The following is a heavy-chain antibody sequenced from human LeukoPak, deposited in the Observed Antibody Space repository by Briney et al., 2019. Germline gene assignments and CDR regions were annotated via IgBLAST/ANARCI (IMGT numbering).Heavy chain of an antibody. V-gene: IGHV3-64*01. J-gene: IGHJ5*02. CDR3: ARDGVGAYNWFDP. CDR2: ISSNGDNT. Sequence: GGSLRLSCAASGFTFSSYAMYWVRQAPGKGLEYVSAISSNGDNTYYASSVKGRFTTSRDNSKNTLYLQMGSLRAEDMAVYYWARDGVGAYNWFDPWGQGTLVTVSS. D-gene: IGHD1-26*01. CDR1: GFTFSSYA.